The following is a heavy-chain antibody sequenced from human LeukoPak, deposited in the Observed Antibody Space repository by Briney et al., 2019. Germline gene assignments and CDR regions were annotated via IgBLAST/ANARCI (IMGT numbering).Heavy chain of an antibody. V-gene: IGHV4-34*01. CDR3: ARGPVRLARPYDY. Sequence: SETLSLTCTVQGGSLSGAYWTWIRQPPGKGLEWIEEINHTGSTNYNPSFKSRVTMSADTPKNQFSLNLTSVTAADTALYYCARGPVRLARPYDYWGQGTLVTVSS. J-gene: IGHJ4*02. CDR1: GGSLSGAY. CDR2: INHTGST. D-gene: IGHD3-9*01.